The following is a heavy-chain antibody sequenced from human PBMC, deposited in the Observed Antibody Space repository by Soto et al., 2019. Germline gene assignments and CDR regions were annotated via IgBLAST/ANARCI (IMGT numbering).Heavy chain of an antibody. CDR1: GDSVSSNSAA. Sequence: SQTLSLTCAISGDSVSSNSAAWDWLRQSPSRGLEWLGRTYYRSKWYNDYVVSVKSRITINPDTSKNQFSLQLNSVTPEDTAVYYCARERGVLSEAFDIWGQGTVVTVSS. V-gene: IGHV6-1*01. CDR3: ARERGVLSEAFDI. CDR2: TYYRSKWYN. D-gene: IGHD3-10*01. J-gene: IGHJ3*02.